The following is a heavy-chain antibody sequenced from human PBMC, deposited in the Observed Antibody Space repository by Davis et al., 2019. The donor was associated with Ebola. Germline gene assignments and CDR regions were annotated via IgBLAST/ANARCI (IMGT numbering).Heavy chain of an antibody. Sequence: HSQTLSLTCAISGDSVSSGGWNWIRQSPSRGLVWLGRTYYNSKWYSDYAVSVKSRITINPDTSKNQFSLQLNSVTPEDTALYYCARGWFRGGMDVWGEGTTVTVSS. CDR2: TYYNSKWYS. J-gene: IGHJ6*04. CDR1: GDSVSSGG. D-gene: IGHD3-10*01. CDR3: ARGWFRGGMDV. V-gene: IGHV6-1*01.